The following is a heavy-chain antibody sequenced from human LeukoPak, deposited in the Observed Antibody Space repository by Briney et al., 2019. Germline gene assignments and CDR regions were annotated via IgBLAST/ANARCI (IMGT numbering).Heavy chain of an antibody. V-gene: IGHV3-9*01. J-gene: IGHJ4*02. CDR2: ISWNSGSI. CDR3: AKDIGGEMATIMD. Sequence: GRSLRLSCAASGFTFSSYGMHWVRQAPGKGLEWVSGISWNSGSIGYADSVKDRFTISRDNAKNSLYLQMNSLRAEDTALYYCAKDIGGEMATIMDWGQGTLVTVSS. D-gene: IGHD5-24*01. CDR1: GFTFSSYG.